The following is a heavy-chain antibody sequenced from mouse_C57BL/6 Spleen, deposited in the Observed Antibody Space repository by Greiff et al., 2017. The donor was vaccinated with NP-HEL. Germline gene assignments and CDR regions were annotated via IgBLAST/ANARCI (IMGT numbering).Heavy chain of an antibody. J-gene: IGHJ2*01. D-gene: IGHD4-1*01. V-gene: IGHV1-59*01. Sequence: VQLQQPGAELVRPGTSVKLSCKASGYTFTSYWMHWVKQRPGQGLEWIGVIDPSDSYTNYNQKFKGKATLTVDTSSSTAYMQLSSLTSEDSAVYYCARGTGTLFDYWGQGTTLTVSS. CDR1: GYTFTSYW. CDR2: IDPSDSYT. CDR3: ARGTGTLFDY.